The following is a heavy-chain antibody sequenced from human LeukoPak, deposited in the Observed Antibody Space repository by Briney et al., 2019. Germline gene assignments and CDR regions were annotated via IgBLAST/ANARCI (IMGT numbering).Heavy chain of an antibody. CDR2: INPNSGGT. Sequence: ASVKVSCKASGYTFTGYYMHWVRQAPGQGLEWMGWINPNSGGTNYAQKFQGRVTMTRDTSISTAYMELSRLRSDDTAVYYCARNGARIAVAGTSPSYYYYYMDVWGKGTPVTVSS. CDR3: ARNGARIAVAGTSPSYYYYYMDV. D-gene: IGHD6-19*01. CDR1: GYTFTGYY. V-gene: IGHV1-2*02. J-gene: IGHJ6*03.